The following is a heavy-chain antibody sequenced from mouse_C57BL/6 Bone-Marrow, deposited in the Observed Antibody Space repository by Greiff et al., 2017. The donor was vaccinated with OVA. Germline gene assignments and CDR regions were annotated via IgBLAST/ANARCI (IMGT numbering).Heavy chain of an antibody. CDR1: GFTFSSYG. D-gene: IGHD1-1*01. CDR3: ARDYGSSYARYFDV. Sequence: EVMLVESGGDLVKPGGSLKLSCAASGFTFSSYGMSWVRQTPDKRLEWVATISSGGSYTYYPDSVKGRFTISRDNAKNTLYLQMSSLKSEDTAMYYCARDYGSSYARYFDVWGTGTTVTVSS. CDR2: ISSGGSYT. V-gene: IGHV5-6*01. J-gene: IGHJ1*03.